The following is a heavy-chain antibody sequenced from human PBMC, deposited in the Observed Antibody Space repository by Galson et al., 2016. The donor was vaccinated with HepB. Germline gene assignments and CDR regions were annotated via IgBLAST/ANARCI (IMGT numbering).Heavy chain of an antibody. Sequence: QSGAEVKKPGKSLEISCEGSGYNFGTYFIAWVRQMPGKGLEWMGIIYPGDSDTVYSPSFRGQVTFSVDKSISTAYVQWSSLKASDTAMYYCAFPLSGTYKSGLHVWGQGTMVTVSS. CDR2: IYPGDSDT. D-gene: IGHD1-26*01. V-gene: IGHV5-51*01. CDR3: AFPLSGTYKSGLHV. J-gene: IGHJ3*01. CDR1: GYNFGTYF.